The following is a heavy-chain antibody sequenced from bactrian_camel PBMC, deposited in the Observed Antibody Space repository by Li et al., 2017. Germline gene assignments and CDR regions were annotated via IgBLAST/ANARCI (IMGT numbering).Heavy chain of an antibody. Sequence: VQLVESGGGSVQTGGSLRLSCAPSGLSVSDSSMAWFRQSPGKEPEAVAAIRRDDLTAYTDSVKGRFTISKDNAENSLFLQMSNLKPEDTAMYYCAADLKGAFSCFYTDYADRYNYWGQGTQVTVS. CDR2: IRRDDLT. CDR3: AADLKGAFSCFYTDYADRYNY. D-gene: IGHD4*01. CDR1: GLSVSDSS. J-gene: IGHJ4*01. V-gene: IGHV3S55*01.